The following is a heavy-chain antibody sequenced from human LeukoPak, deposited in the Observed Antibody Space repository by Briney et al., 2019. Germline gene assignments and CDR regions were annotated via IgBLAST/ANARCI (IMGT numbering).Heavy chain of an antibody. J-gene: IGHJ5*02. CDR3: AKNGQSGFSFDP. CDR1: GGSLNGHY. CDR2: GSDIGGA. V-gene: IGHV4-34*01. Sequence: SETLSLTCAVYGGSLNGHYWSWIRQSPGKGLEWIGEGSDIGGAKFNPSLKSRVSISADTSKNQFSLKLTSMTAADTAVYYCAKNGQSGFSFDPWGQGTLVTVSS. D-gene: IGHD3-3*01.